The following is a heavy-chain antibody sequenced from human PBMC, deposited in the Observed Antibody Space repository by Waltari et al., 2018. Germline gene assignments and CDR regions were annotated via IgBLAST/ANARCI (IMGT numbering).Heavy chain of an antibody. J-gene: IGHJ4*02. D-gene: IGHD6-13*01. Sequence: EVQLVESGGGLAQPGGSLRLSCAASGLHFSNDWMTWVRQASGKGPEWVANIKQDGSEKYYMDSVKGRFTISRDNAKNSLYLQMNNLRVEDTAVYYCTRGGRDSSWYWRDWGQGTLVTVSS. CDR3: TRGGRDSSWYWRD. CDR1: GLHFSNDW. CDR2: IKQDGSEK. V-gene: IGHV3-7*01.